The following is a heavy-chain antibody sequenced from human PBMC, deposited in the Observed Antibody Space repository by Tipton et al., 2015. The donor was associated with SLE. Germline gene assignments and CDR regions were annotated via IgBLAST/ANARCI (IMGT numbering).Heavy chain of an antibody. CDR3: ARDPSVAGRFDSFDI. D-gene: IGHD6-19*01. V-gene: IGHV3-30*03. J-gene: IGHJ3*02. Sequence: RSLRLSCAASGFTFSSHSMHWVRQAPGKGLVWVAVISFDGSNENYEDSVRGRFTISRDNSKHTLYLQMNSLRAEDTAVYYCARDPSVAGRFDSFDIWGQGTMVLVSS. CDR2: ISFDGSNE. CDR1: GFTFSSHS.